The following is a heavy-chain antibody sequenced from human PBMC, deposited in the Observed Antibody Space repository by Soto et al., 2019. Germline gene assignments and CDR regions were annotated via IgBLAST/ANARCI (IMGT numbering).Heavy chain of an antibody. D-gene: IGHD3-10*01. J-gene: IGHJ3*02. CDR2: IGTLGDA. CDR3: ARAVRYGSDSSRPGPIDGFDI. V-gene: IGHV3-13*01. Sequence: QLVESGGGLVRPGGSLRLSCAAAGFSFKPYDMHWLRQAPGKGLEWVSGIGTLGDAIYAPSVDGRFVFSSEDGRNQLYLQMNNVGPGDSAVYYDARAVRYGSDSSRPGPIDGFDIWGQGTAVSVSS. CDR1: GFSFKPYD.